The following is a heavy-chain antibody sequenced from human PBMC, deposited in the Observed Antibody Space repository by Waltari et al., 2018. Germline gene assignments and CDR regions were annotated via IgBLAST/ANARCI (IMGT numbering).Heavy chain of an antibody. J-gene: IGHJ4*02. V-gene: IGHV1-69*01. CDR2: IIPIFGTA. Sequence: QVQLVQSGAEVKKPGSSVKVSCKASGGTFSSYAISWVRQAPGQGLEWMGGIIPIFGTANYAQKFQGRVTITADESTSTAYMELSSLRSEDTAVYYCARGGCTNGVCYTVGGYFDYWGQGTLVTVSS. CDR3: ARGGCTNGVCYTVGGYFDY. CDR1: GGTFSSYA. D-gene: IGHD2-8*01.